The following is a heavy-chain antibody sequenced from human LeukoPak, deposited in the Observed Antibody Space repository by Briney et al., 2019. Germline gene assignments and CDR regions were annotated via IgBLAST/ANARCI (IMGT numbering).Heavy chain of an antibody. CDR1: GFTFSSYA. Sequence: GGSLRLSCAASGFTFSSYAMSWVRQAPGKGLEWVSAISGSGGSTYYADSVKGRFTISRDNSKNTLYLQMSSLRAEDTAVYYCAKSVVVITFRFDDWGQGALVTVSS. CDR3: AKSVVVITFRFDD. CDR2: ISGSGGST. D-gene: IGHD2-15*01. J-gene: IGHJ4*02. V-gene: IGHV3-23*01.